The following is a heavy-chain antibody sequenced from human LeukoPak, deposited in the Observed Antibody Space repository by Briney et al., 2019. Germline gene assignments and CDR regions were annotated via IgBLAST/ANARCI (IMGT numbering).Heavy chain of an antibody. V-gene: IGHV4-30-4*08. CDR3: AREYYDILTGYYRGFDY. CDR1: GGSISSGDYY. D-gene: IGHD3-9*01. CDR2: IYYSGST. Sequence: SQTLSLTCTVSGGSISSGDYYWSWIRQPPGKGREWIGYIYYSGSTYYNPSLKSRVTMSVDTSKNQFSLKLSSVTAADTAVYYCAREYYDILTGYYRGFDYWGQGTLVTVSS. J-gene: IGHJ4*02.